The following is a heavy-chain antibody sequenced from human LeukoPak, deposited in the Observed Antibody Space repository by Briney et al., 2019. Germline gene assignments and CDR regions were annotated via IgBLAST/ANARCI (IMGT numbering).Heavy chain of an antibody. CDR3: ARTPGSYQIDY. Sequence: GASVNVSCKASGYTFTSYYMHWVRQAPGQGLEWMGIINPSGGSTSYAQKFQGRVTMTRDTSTSTVYMELSSLRSEDTAVYYCARTPGSYQIDYWGQGTLVTVSS. V-gene: IGHV1-46*01. CDR1: GYTFTSYY. CDR2: INPSGGST. D-gene: IGHD3-10*01. J-gene: IGHJ4*02.